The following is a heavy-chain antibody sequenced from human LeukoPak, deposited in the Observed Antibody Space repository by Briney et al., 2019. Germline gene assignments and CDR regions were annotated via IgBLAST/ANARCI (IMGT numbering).Heavy chain of an antibody. D-gene: IGHD1-14*01. CDR3: ARHFNRRYFGL. J-gene: IGHJ2*01. CDR2: IFHSGIT. Sequence: SETLSLTCAVSGYSISSGHYWGWIRQPPGKGLEWIGSIFHSGITYYNPSLQSRVTISVDTSNNHFSLRLTSVTAADTAVYFCARHFNRRYFGLWGRGTLVTVSS. V-gene: IGHV4-38-2*01. CDR1: GYSISSGHY.